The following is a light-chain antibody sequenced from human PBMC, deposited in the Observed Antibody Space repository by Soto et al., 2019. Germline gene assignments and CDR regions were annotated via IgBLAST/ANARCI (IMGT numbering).Light chain of an antibody. V-gene: IGKV3-11*01. J-gene: IGKJ4*01. CDR3: QQRTNWLT. CDR2: DTS. Sequence: EIVLTQSPATLSLSPGERATLSCRASESVSDYIAWYQQKPGQPPRLVIYDTSNRATGVPARFSGSGSGTDFTPTISSLEPEDFAVYYCQQRTNWLTFGGGTKVEIK. CDR1: ESVSDY.